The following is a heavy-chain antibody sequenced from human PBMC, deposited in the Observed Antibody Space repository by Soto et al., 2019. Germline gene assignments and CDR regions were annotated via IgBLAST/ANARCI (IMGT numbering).Heavy chain of an antibody. V-gene: IGHV1-69*01. CDR2: FVSNFNKV. Sequence: QVQLVQSGTEVKKPGSSVRVSCKAPAGTLSTYAIAWVRQTPGQGLEWMGEFVSNFNKVNYAQNFQGRGTLTADESTSTAYMEVSSLTSKDTAVYFCARAWVRSSALTFSLDSWGPGTLVTVSS. D-gene: IGHD6-6*01. CDR1: AGTLSTYA. CDR3: ARAWVRSSALTFSLDS. J-gene: IGHJ4*02.